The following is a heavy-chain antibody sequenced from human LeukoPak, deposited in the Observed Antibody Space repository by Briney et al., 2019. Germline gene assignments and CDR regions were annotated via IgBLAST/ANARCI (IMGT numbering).Heavy chain of an antibody. Sequence: ASVTVSCKASGYTFTSYAMNWVRQAPGQGLEWMGIINPSGGSTTYAQKLQGRVTMTTDTSTSTAYMELRSLRSDDTAVYYCAIKLYCSSTSCHAFADYWGQGTLVTVSS. CDR2: INPSGGST. J-gene: IGHJ4*02. CDR3: AIKLYCSSTSCHAFADY. CDR1: GYTFTSYA. V-gene: IGHV1-46*01. D-gene: IGHD2-2*01.